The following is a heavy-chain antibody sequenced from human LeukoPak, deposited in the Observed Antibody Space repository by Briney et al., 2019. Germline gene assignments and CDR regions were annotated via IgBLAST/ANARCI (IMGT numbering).Heavy chain of an antibody. J-gene: IGHJ4*02. CDR2: IYHAGSA. D-gene: IGHD2-2*01. V-gene: IGHV4-38-2*01. CDR1: GYSFTSGHY. Sequence: KPSETLSLTCSVSGYSFTSGHYWGWIRQPPGKGLEWIANIYHAGSAHYNAYLKSRVTISVDTSKNQFSLKLSSVNAADTAVYYCARYCTSATCILRGFDYWGQGTLVTVSS. CDR3: ARYCTSATCILRGFDY.